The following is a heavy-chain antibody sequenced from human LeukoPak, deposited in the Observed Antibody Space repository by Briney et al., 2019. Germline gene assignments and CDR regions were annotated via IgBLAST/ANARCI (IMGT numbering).Heavy chain of an antibody. D-gene: IGHD2-2*01. J-gene: IGHJ5*02. CDR2: ISADGST. Sequence: GGSLRLSCAASGFTFGSYAMTWVRQAPGKGLEWVSSISADGSTYYAVSVRGRFTNSRDNSKDTLFLQMNSLRAEDTALYYCVACSSASCYGDRFDPWGQGTLMTVSS. CDR3: VACSSASCYGDRFDP. CDR1: GFTFGSYA. V-gene: IGHV3-23*01.